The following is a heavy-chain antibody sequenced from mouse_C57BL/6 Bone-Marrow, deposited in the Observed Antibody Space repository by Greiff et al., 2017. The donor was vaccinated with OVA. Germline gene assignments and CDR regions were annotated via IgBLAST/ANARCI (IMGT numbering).Heavy chain of an antibody. V-gene: IGHV1-18*01. Sequence: EVKLMESEPELVKPGASVKIPCKASGYTFTDYNMDWVKQSHGKSLEWIGDINPNNGGTIYNQKFKGKATLTVDKSSSTAYMELRSLTSEDTAVYYCALMVRCFDYWGQGTTLTVSS. CDR2: INPNNGGT. D-gene: IGHD2-3*01. J-gene: IGHJ2*01. CDR3: ALMVRCFDY. CDR1: GYTFTDYN.